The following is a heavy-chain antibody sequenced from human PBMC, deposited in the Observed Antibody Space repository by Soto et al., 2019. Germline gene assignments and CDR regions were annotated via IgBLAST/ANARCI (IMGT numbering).Heavy chain of an antibody. CDR1: AFSLTTDGEG. CDR3: AHTRGGGNSALIDY. V-gene: IGHV2-5*02. CDR2: IYWDDDK. D-gene: IGHD1-1*01. Sequence: QITLKESGPTLAKPTQTLTLTCTFSAFSLTTDGEGVAWIRQPPGKALEWLALIYWDDDKRYSPSLKTRLTVTKDTSKNQVVLTMTNMDPVDTATYYCAHTRGGGNSALIDYWGQGTLVTVSS. J-gene: IGHJ4*02.